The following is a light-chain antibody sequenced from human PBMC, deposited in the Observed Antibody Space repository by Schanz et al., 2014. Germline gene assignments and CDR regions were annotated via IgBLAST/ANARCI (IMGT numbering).Light chain of an antibody. J-gene: IGKJ2*01. CDR3: QQYNNWPPVYT. V-gene: IGKV3-15*01. CDR2: GAS. CDR1: ESISDN. Sequence: EIVMTQSPATLSVSPGERATLSCRASESISDNLAWYQHKPGQAPRLLIYGASTRATGIPARFSGGGSGTEFTLTISSLQFEDFAVYYCQQYNNWPPVYTFGQGTKVEIK.